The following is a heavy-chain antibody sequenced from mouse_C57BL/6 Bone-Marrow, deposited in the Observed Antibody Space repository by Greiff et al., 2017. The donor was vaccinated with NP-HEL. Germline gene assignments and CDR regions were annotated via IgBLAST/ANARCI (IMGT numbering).Heavy chain of an antibody. CDR1: GYAFTNYL. CDR2: INPGSGGT. V-gene: IGHV1-54*01. CDR3: ARFSNYVPFAY. Sequence: QVQLQQSGAELVRPGTSVKVSCKASGYAFTNYLIEWVKQRPGQGLEWIGVINPGSGGTNYNEKFKGKATLTADKSSSTAYMQLSSLTSEDSAVYFCARFSNYVPFAYWGQGTLVTVSA. D-gene: IGHD2-5*01. J-gene: IGHJ3*01.